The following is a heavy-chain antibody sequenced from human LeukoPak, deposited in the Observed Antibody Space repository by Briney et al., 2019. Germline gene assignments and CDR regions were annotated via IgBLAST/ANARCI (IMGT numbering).Heavy chain of an antibody. Sequence: SETLSLTCTVSGGSISSYYWSWIRQPPGKGLEWIGYIYYSGSTNYNPSLKSRVTISVDTSKNQFSLKLSSVTAADTAVYYCARLAHYYYYYMYFWGKGTTVTVSS. CDR1: GGSISSYY. CDR2: IYYSGST. J-gene: IGHJ6*03. V-gene: IGHV4-59*08. CDR3: ARLAHYYYYYMYF.